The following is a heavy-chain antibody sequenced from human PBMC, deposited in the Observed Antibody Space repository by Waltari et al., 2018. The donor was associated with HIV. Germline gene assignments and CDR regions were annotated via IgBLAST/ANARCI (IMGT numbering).Heavy chain of an antibody. Sequence: EVQLVESGGALVQPGGSLRLSCAASGFSFSSYTMNWVRQAPGKGLGCISSIIFSSSHIYDADSVKGRFTISRDNAKNSLYLQMNSLRAEDTAMYYCARTRRYESSYLYYIDNWGQGTLVTVSS. CDR1: GFSFSSYT. D-gene: IGHD5-12*01. J-gene: IGHJ4*02. V-gene: IGHV3-48*01. CDR2: IIFSSSHI. CDR3: ARTRRYESSYLYYIDN.